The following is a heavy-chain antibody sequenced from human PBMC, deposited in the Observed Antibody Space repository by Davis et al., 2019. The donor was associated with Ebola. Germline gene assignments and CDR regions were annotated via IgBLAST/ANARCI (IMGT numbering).Heavy chain of an antibody. Sequence: GGSLRLSCAASGFTSSSYAMHWVRQAPGKGLEWVAVISYDGSNKYYADSVKGRFTISRDNSKNTLYLQMSGLRTEDTAVYRCAKMHDYADNWFFDLWGRGTLVTVSS. CDR1: GFTSSSYA. V-gene: IGHV3-30-3*02. J-gene: IGHJ2*01. D-gene: IGHD4-17*01. CDR3: AKMHDYADNWFFDL. CDR2: ISYDGSNK.